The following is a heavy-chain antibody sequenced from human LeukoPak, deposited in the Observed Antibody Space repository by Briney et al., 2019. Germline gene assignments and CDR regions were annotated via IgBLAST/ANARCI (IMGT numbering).Heavy chain of an antibody. CDR2: IKQDGSEK. J-gene: IGHJ3*02. CDR1: GFTFSSCW. Sequence: GGSLRLSCAASGFTFSSCWMSWVRQAPGKGLEWVANIKQDGSEKYYVDSVKGRFTISRDNAKNSLYLQMNSLRAENTAVYYCAREPPLITMISGAFDIWGQGTMVTVSS. V-gene: IGHV3-7*01. D-gene: IGHD3-22*01. CDR3: AREPPLITMISGAFDI.